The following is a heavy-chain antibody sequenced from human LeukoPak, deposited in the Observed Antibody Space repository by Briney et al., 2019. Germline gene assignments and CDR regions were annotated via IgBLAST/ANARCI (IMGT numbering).Heavy chain of an antibody. CDR3: AKVKVVPAAIIGGADAFDI. CDR2: FYDGGRT. V-gene: IGHV3-53*01. Sequence: GGSLRLPCAASGFTVSSDYTSWVRQAPGKGLEWVSIFYDGGRTYYADSVKGRFTISGDSSKNTLYLQMNSLRAEDTAVYYCAKVKVVPAAIIGGADAFDIWGQGTMVTVSS. J-gene: IGHJ3*02. D-gene: IGHD2-2*02. CDR1: GFTVSSDY.